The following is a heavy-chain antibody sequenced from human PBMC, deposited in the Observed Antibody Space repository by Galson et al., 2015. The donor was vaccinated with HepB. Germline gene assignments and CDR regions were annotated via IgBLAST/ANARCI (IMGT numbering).Heavy chain of an antibody. V-gene: IGHV3-30-3*01. CDR3: AREVRAFDI. CDR1: GFTFSSYA. J-gene: IGHJ3*02. CDR2: ISYDGSNK. Sequence: SLRLSCAASGFTFSSYAMHWVRQAPGKGLEWVAVISYDGSNKYYADSVKGRFTISRDNSKNTLYLQMNSLRAEDTAVYYCAREVRAFDIWGQGTMVTVSS.